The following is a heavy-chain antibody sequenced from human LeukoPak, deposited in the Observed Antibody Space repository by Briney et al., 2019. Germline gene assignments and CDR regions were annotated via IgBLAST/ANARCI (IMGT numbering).Heavy chain of an antibody. CDR2: IIPIFGTA. CDR1: GGTFSSYA. V-gene: IGHV1-69*01. J-gene: IGHJ6*04. Sequence: ASVKVSCKASGGTFSSYAISWVRQAPGQGLEWMGGIIPIFGTANYAQKFQGRVTITADESTSTAYMELSSLRSEDTAVYYCARDHGGYDLPNYYYYGMDVWGKGTTVTVSS. D-gene: IGHD5-12*01. CDR3: ARDHGGYDLPNYYYYGMDV.